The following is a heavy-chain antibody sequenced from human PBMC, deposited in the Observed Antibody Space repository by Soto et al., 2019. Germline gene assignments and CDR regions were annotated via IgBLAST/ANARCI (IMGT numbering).Heavy chain of an antibody. V-gene: IGHV3-9*01. CDR2: ISWNSYDI. CDR3: AKDLKNGYNGYYYYNGMDV. Sequence: GGSLRLSCAASGFTFDDYGMHWVRQTPGKGLEWVSGISWNSYDIGYVDSVKGRFTISRDNAKNSLYLQMNSLRPEDTALYYCAKDLKNGYNGYYYYNGMDVWGQGTTVTVSS. CDR1: GFTFDDYG. J-gene: IGHJ6*02. D-gene: IGHD3-10*01.